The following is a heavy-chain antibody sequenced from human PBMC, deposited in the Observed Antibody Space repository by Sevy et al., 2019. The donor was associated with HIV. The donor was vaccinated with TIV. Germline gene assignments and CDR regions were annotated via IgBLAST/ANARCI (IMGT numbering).Heavy chain of an antibody. V-gene: IGHV3-15*01. CDR1: GFTFSNAW. CDR3: TTEGFSSGWYYFDY. D-gene: IGHD6-19*01. CDR2: IKSKTNGGTT. Sequence: GGSLRLSCAASGFTFSNAWMSWVSQAPGKGLEWVGRIKSKTNGGTTDYAAPVKGRFTISRDDSKNTLYLQMNSLKTVDTAGCYCTTEGFSSGWYYFDYWGQGTLVTVSS. J-gene: IGHJ4*02.